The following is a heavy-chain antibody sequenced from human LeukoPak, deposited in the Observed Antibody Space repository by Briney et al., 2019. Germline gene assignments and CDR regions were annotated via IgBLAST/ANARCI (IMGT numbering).Heavy chain of an antibody. J-gene: IGHJ3*02. V-gene: IGHV3-23*01. Sequence: GGSLRLSCAGSGFTFSSHGMDWVRQAPGKGLEWVSGISPSGEITYYADSVKGRFTISRDNSKNTLYLQMNSLRAEDTAVYYCAKSNGYGLVDIWGQGTMVTVSS. D-gene: IGHD3-10*01. CDR3: AKSNGYGLVDI. CDR1: GFTFSSHG. CDR2: ISPSGEIT.